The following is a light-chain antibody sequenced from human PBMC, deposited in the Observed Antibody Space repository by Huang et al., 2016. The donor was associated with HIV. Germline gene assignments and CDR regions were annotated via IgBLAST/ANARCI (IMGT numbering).Light chain of an antibody. J-gene: IGKJ3*01. V-gene: IGKV3-15*01. CDR1: QSLSRN. CDR2: AAS. Sequence: EIVMTQSPATLSVSPGERATLSCRASQSLSRNLAWYQKKPGQGPRLLIYAASTRATGIPDRFSGSGYGTEFTLTISSLQSEDFAIYYCQQYNNFYSFGPGTKVDIK. CDR3: QQYNNFYS.